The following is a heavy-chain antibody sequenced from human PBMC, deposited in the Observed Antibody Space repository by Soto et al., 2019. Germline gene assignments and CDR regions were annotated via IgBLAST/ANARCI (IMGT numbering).Heavy chain of an antibody. D-gene: IGHD6-13*01. CDR1: GGSISSSSYY. V-gene: IGHV4-39*01. J-gene: IGHJ5*02. Sequence: QLQLQESGPGLVKPSETLSLTCTVSGGSISSSSYYWGWIRQPPGKGLEWIGSIYYSGSTYYNPSLKSRVTIYVDTSKTQFSLKLSSVTAADTAVYYCARHQSHSSSYVDPWGQGTLVTVSS. CDR2: IYYSGST. CDR3: ARHQSHSSSYVDP.